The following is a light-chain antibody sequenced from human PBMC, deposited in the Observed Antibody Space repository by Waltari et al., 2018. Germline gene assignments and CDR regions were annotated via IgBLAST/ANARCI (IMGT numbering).Light chain of an antibody. V-gene: IGLV7-46*01. CDR1: TGVVTSGHF. CDR3: FLVYGCVGV. CDR2: DTT. J-gene: IGLJ3*02. Sequence: QAVVTQEPSLTVSPGGTVTLTCASNTGVVTSGHFPYWFQQKPGQAPKTLIYDTTNKHSWTPARFSGSLLGGKAALTLSGAQPEDEADYFCFLVYGCVGVFGGGTKLTVL.